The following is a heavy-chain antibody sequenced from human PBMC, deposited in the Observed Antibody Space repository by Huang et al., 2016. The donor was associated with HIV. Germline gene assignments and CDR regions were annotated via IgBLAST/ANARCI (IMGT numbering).Heavy chain of an antibody. Sequence: QVQLKQWGAGLLKPSETLSLTCAVYGGAFRGSSWTWIRPFPEKGLEWIGDINHNGKIIYNPSLSSRVTISTDTSKNHVSLHLTSVTAADTALYDCARGFNYYASDNLGVYYFDSWGLGTLVTVSP. CDR3: ARGFNYYASDNLGVYYFDS. D-gene: IGHD3-10*01. CDR2: INHNGKI. CDR1: GGAFRGSS. J-gene: IGHJ4*02. V-gene: IGHV4-34*02.